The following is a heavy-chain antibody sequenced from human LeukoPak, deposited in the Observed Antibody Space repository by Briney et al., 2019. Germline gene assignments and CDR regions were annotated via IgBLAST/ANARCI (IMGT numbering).Heavy chain of an antibody. V-gene: IGHV1-18*01. CDR2: ISAYNGNT. CDR3: ARGPRAAADDY. CDR1: GYTFTNYG. D-gene: IGHD6-13*01. J-gene: IGHJ4*02. Sequence: AASVKVSCKASGYTFTNYGISWVRQAPGQGLEWAGWISAYNGNTNYAQKFQGRVTMTTDTSTSTAYMELSSLTSEDTAVYYCARGPRAAADDYWGQGTLVTVSS.